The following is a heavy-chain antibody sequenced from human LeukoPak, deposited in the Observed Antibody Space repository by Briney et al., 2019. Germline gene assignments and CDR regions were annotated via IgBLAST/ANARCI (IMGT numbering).Heavy chain of an antibody. CDR1: GYSISTLSN. Sequence: SETLSLICTVSGYSISTLSNWGWIRQSPGKGLEWIGYIYYSGSTNYNPSLKSRVTISVDTSKNQFSLKLSSVTAADTAVYYCARIDEVYGAYFDYWGQGTLVTVSS. D-gene: IGHD4-17*01. V-gene: IGHV4-59*01. CDR3: ARIDEVYGAYFDY. CDR2: IYYSGST. J-gene: IGHJ4*02.